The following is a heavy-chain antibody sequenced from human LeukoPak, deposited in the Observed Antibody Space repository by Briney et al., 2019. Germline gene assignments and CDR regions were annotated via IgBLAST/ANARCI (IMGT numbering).Heavy chain of an antibody. V-gene: IGHV3-53*01. CDR3: ARDLNY. CDR1: GFTFSDYY. CDR2: IDTGVNT. J-gene: IGHJ4*02. Sequence: PGGSLRLSCAASGFTFSDYYMSWVRQAPGKGLEWVSIIDTGVNTYYADSVKGRFTISRDNSKNTLYLQMNSLRAEDTAVYYCARDLNYWGQGTLVTVSS.